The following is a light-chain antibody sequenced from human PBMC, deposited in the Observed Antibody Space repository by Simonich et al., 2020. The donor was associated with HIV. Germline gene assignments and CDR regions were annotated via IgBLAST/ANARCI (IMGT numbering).Light chain of an antibody. J-gene: IGKJ2*01. CDR3: QQSYSTPRT. Sequence: DIQMTQSPSTLSASVGDRVTITCRASLSISSWLAWYQQKPGKAPKLLIYKASSLQSGVPSRFSGSGSGTEFTLTISSLQPDDFATYYCQQSYSTPRTFGQGTKLEIK. CDR2: KAS. CDR1: LSISSW. V-gene: IGKV1-5*03.